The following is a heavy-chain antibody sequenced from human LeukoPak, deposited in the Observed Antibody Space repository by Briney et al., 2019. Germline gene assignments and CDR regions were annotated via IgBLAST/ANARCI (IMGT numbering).Heavy chain of an antibody. V-gene: IGHV4-39*01. CDR1: GGAISSSSYY. J-gene: IGHJ5*02. Sequence: SETLSLTCTVSGGAISSSSYYWGWIRQPPGKGLEWIATIYYSGTTYYNPSLESRVTISVDTSKNQFSLKVTSVTAADTAIYCCARHDSYGSVNWFDPWGQGTLVTVSS. D-gene: IGHD3-10*01. CDR3: ARHDSYGSVNWFDP. CDR2: IYYSGTT.